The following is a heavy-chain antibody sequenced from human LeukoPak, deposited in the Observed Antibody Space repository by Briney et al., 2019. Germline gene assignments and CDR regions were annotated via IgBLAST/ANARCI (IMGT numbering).Heavy chain of an antibody. D-gene: IGHD3-10*02. J-gene: IGHJ4*02. CDR1: GYTFTSYG. CDR3: ARVVRVSYFDY. Sequence: ASVTVSCKASGYTFTSYGISWVRQAPGQGLEWMGWISAYNGNTNYAQNLQGRVTMTTDTSTSTAYMELRSLSSDDTAVYYCARVVRVSYFDYWGQGTLVTVSS. V-gene: IGHV1-18*01. CDR2: ISAYNGNT.